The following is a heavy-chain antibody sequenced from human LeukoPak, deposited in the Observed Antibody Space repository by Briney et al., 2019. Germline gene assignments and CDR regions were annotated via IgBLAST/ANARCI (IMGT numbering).Heavy chain of an antibody. CDR1: GGSISSSSHS. CDR2: IYYTGRT. Sequence: SETLSLTCTVSGGSISSSSHSWGWIRQPPGKGLEWTGTIYYTGRTYYNPSLESRLTISVDTSKNQFSLKLTSVTAADTAIYYCAQSLGSGNWIGNWFDPWGQGTLVTVYS. V-gene: IGHV4-39*01. CDR3: AQSLGSGNWIGNWFDP. D-gene: IGHD1-1*01. J-gene: IGHJ5*02.